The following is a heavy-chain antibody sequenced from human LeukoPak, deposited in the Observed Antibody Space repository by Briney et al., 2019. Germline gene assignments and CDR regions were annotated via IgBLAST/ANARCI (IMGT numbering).Heavy chain of an antibody. CDR3: TTEAPYESSGYYPTTTFDY. CDR2: IKSKTDGGTT. CDR1: GFTFSNAW. V-gene: IGHV3-15*01. Sequence: GGSLRLSCAASGFTFSNAWMSWVRQAPGKGLEWVGRIKSKTDGGTTDYAAPVKGRFTISRDDSKNTLYLQMNSLKTEDTAVYYCTTEAPYESSGYYPTTTFDYWGQGTLVTVSS. D-gene: IGHD3-22*01. J-gene: IGHJ4*02.